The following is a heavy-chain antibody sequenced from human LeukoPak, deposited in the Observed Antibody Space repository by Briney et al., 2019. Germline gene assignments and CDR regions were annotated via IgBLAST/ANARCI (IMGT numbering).Heavy chain of an antibody. CDR3: AKGAGWYEY. Sequence: SETLSLTCTVSGDSISSDYWSWLRQPPGKGLEWIAYIRYSGSTNYNPSLKSRVTISGDTSNNRFSLRLTSVTPADTAVYYCAKGAGWYEYWGQGTLVTVSS. J-gene: IGHJ4*02. CDR1: GDSISSDY. V-gene: IGHV4-59*01. CDR2: IRYSGST. D-gene: IGHD6-19*01.